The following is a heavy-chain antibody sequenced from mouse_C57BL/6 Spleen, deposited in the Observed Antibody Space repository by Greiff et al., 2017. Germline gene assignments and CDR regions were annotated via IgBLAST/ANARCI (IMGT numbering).Heavy chain of an antibody. Sequence: EVKLQESGPGLVKPSQSLSLTCSVTGYSITSGYYWNWIRQFPGNKLEWMGYISYDGSNNYNPSLKNRSSITRDTSKNQFFLKLNSVTTEDTATYYCAKRYGSSYDWYFDVWGTGTTVTVSS. CDR3: AKRYGSSYDWYFDV. D-gene: IGHD1-1*01. V-gene: IGHV3-6*01. CDR1: GYSITSGYY. CDR2: ISYDGSN. J-gene: IGHJ1*03.